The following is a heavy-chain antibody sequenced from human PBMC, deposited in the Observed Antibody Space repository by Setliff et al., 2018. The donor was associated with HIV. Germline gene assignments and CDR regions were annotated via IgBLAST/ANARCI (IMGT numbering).Heavy chain of an antibody. CDR3: ERDMTYYYDTSGSFGWFDP. D-gene: IGHD3-22*01. CDR2: IYSSGTT. Sequence: SETLSLTCTVSGGPINSGSYYWSWIRQPAGKGLEWIGRIYSSGTTNYNPSLKRRVTISVDTSKNQFSLKLNSVTAADTAVYYCERDMTYYYDTSGSFGWFDPWAQGTAVTVSS. CDR1: GGPINSGSYY. V-gene: IGHV4-61*02. J-gene: IGHJ5*01.